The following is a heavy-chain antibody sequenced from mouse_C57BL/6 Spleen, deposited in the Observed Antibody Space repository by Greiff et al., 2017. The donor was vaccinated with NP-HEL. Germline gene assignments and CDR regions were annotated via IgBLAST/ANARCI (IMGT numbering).Heavy chain of an antibody. D-gene: IGHD2-5*01. V-gene: IGHV1-64*01. CDR3: ASKGKDYSTWFAY. CDR2: IHPNSGST. Sequence: QVQLQQPGAELVKPGASVKLSCKASGYTFTSYWMHWVKQRPGQGLEWIGMIHPNSGSTNYNEKFKSKATLTVDKSSSTAYMQLSSLTSEDSAVYYGASKGKDYSTWFAYWGQGTLVTVSA. J-gene: IGHJ3*01. CDR1: GYTFTSYW.